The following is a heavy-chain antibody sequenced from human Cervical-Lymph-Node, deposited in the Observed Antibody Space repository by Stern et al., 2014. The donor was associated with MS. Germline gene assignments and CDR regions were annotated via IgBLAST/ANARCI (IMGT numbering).Heavy chain of an antibody. CDR1: EYTFTYFF. V-gene: IGHV1-46*03. CDR2: INPSGGFT. J-gene: IGHJ3*02. Sequence: VQLVESWAEVKKPGASVKVSCKASEYTFTYFFMHWVRQAPGQWLEWMGVINPSGGFTTYAQKFQGRVTMTRDTSTSTVYMELTSLTSEDTAVYYCASARNTAFDIWGQGTLVTVSS. CDR3: ASARNTAFDI.